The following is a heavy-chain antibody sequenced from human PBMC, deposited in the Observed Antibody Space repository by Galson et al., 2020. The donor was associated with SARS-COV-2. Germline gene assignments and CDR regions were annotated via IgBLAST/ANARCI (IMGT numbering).Heavy chain of an antibody. CDR2: IYYSGST. D-gene: IGHD5-18*01. V-gene: IGHV4-59*11. Sequence: PSETLSLTCTVSGGSINSHYWSWIRLPPGKGLEWIGYIYYSGSTNYNPSLKGRVTISTDTSKTHFSLKLSSVTAADTAIYYCARVGGYKYKASYDDAMDVWGQGTLVTVSS. CDR1: GGSINSHY. J-gene: IGHJ4*02. CDR3: ARVGGYKYKASYDDAMDV.